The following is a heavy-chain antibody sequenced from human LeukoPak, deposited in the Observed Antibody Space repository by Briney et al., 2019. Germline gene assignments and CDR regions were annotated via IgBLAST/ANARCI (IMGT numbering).Heavy chain of an antibody. Sequence: GSLRLSCAASGFTVNSKYMSWIRQPPGKGLEWIWEINHSGSTNYNPSLKSRGTISVDTSKNQFSLKLSSVAAATTAVYYCAGRAGEVPFDYWGQGTLVTVSS. CDR2: INHSGST. CDR3: AGRAGEVPFDY. J-gene: IGHJ4*02. CDR1: GFTVNSKY. D-gene: IGHD3-10*01. V-gene: IGHV4-34*08.